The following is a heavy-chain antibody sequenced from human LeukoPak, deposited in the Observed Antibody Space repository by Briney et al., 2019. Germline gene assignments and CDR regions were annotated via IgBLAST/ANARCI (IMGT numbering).Heavy chain of an antibody. V-gene: IGHV4-59*01. CDR2: IYYSGST. Sequence: SETLSLTCTVSGGSISSYYWSWIRQPPGKGLEWIGYIYYSGSTNYNPSLKSRVTISVDTSKNQFSLKLSSVTAADTAVYYCARDPGSMAGHDAFDIWGQGTMVTVSS. D-gene: IGHD6-19*01. CDR1: GGSISSYY. J-gene: IGHJ3*02. CDR3: ARDPGSMAGHDAFDI.